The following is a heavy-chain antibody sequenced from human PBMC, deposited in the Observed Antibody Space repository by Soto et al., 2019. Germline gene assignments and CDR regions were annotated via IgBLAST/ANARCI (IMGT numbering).Heavy chain of an antibody. CDR2: VYYSGST. CDR3: ARHQYYYDSSGYTLDY. J-gene: IGHJ4*02. V-gene: IGHV4-39*01. Sequence: SETLSLTCTVSGGSISSSTYYWGWIRQPPGKGLEWIGSVYYSGSTYYNPSLKSRVTISVDTSNNQFSLKLNSVTAADTAVYYCARHQYYYDSSGYTLDYWGQGTLVTV. CDR1: GGSISSSTYY. D-gene: IGHD3-22*01.